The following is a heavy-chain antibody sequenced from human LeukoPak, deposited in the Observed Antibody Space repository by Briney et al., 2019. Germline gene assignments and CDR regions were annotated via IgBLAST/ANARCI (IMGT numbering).Heavy chain of an antibody. J-gene: IGHJ5*02. CDR2: IYYSGST. CDR1: GGSISSSSYY. Sequence: PSETLSLTCTVSGGSISSSSYYWGWIRQPPGKGLEWIGSIYYSGSTYYNPSLKSRVTISVDTSKNQFSLKLSSVTAADTAVYHCARRWIAAAARGWFDPWGQGTLVTVSS. CDR3: ARRWIAAAARGWFDP. V-gene: IGHV4-39*01. D-gene: IGHD6-13*01.